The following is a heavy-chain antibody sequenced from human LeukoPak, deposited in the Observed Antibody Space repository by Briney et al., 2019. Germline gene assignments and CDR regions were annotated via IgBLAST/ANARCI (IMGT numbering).Heavy chain of an antibody. CDR1: GYSISSGYY. D-gene: IGHD3-16*02. CDR3: ARTGDWGSYRSNWFDP. V-gene: IGHV4-61*01. J-gene: IGHJ5*02. CDR2: IYYSGST. Sequence: PSETLSLTCTVSGYSISSGYYWGWIRQPPGKGLEWIGYIYYSGSTNYNPSLKSRVTISVDTSKNQFSLKLSSVTAADTAVYYCARTGDWGSYRSNWFDPWGQGTLVTVSS.